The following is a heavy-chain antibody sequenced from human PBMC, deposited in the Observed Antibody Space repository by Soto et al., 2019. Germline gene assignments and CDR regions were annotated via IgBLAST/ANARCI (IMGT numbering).Heavy chain of an antibody. CDR2: ISGSGDST. V-gene: IGHV3-23*01. J-gene: IGHJ6*02. D-gene: IGHD3-9*01. Sequence: GGSLRLSCAASGFTFSSYGMRWVRQAPGKGLEWVSTISGSGDSTYYVDSVKGRFTISRDNSKNTLYLQMNSLRAEDTAVYYCANLPPSDWLISYYYYYGMDVWGQGTTVTVSS. CDR3: ANLPPSDWLISYYYYYGMDV. CDR1: GFTFSSYG.